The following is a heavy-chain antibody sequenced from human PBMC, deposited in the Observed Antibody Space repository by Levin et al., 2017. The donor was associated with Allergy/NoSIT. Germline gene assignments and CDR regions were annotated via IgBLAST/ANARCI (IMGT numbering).Heavy chain of an antibody. CDR2: IHHSGST. J-gene: IGHJ4*01. D-gene: IGHD3-9*01. V-gene: IGHV4-34*01. Sequence: SETLSLTCAVYVASFKNYYWTWIRQVPGKGLEWIGEIHHSGSTNYNPSLKSRVTISADTSKNQFFLKLGSVTAADTAVYYCARVVPGVESVDWVFYDGWGHGNLVTVSS. CDR1: VASFKNYY. CDR3: ARVVPGVESVDWVFYDG.